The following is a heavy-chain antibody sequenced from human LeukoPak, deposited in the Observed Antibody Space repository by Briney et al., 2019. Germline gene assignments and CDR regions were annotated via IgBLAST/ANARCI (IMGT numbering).Heavy chain of an antibody. D-gene: IGHD6-13*01. CDR3: ARDVGIAAAGTSLVY. CDR2: ISSSSSYI. Sequence: GSLRLSCAASGFTFSSYSMNWVRQAPGKGLEWVSSISSSSSYIYYADSVKGRFTISRDNAKNSLYLQMNSLRAEDTAVYYCARDVGIAAAGTSLVYWGQGTLVTVSS. J-gene: IGHJ4*02. CDR1: GFTFSSYS. V-gene: IGHV3-21*01.